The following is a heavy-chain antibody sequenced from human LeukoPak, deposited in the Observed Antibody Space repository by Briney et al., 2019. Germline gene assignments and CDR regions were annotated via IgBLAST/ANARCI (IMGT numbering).Heavy chain of an antibody. V-gene: IGHV4-59*01. D-gene: IGHD5-18*01. CDR3: ARARGYSYGYPFDY. CDR1: GGSISSYY. Sequence: PSETLSLTXTVSGGSISSYYWSWIRQPPGKGLEWIRYIYYSGSTNYNPSLKSRVTISVDTSKNQFSLKLSSVTAADTAVYYCARARGYSYGYPFDYWGQGTLVTVSS. J-gene: IGHJ4*02. CDR2: IYYSGST.